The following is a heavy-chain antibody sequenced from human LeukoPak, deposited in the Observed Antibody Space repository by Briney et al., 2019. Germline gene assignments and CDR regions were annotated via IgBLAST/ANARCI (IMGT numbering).Heavy chain of an antibody. CDR1: GFTFSSYG. CDR2: IWYDGSNK. D-gene: IGHD3-10*01. J-gene: IGHJ4*02. Sequence: GGSLRLSCAASGFTFSSYGMHWVRQAPGKGLEWLAVIWYDGSNKYYADSVKGRFTISRDNSKNTLYLQMNSLRAEDTAVYCCARERLYGLDYWGQGTLVTVSS. V-gene: IGHV3-33*01. CDR3: ARERLYGLDY.